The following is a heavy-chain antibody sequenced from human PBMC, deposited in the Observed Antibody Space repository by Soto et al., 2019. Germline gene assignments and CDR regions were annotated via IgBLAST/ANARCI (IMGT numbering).Heavy chain of an antibody. CDR3: ASGSSGWYDYYYMDV. CDR2: ISSNGGST. Sequence: VQLVESGGGLVQPGGSLRLSCAASGFTFSSYAMHWVRQAPGKGLEYVSAISSNGGSTYYANSVKGRFTISRDNSKNTLYLQMGSLRAEDMAVYYCASGSSGWYDYYYMDVWGKGTTVTVSS. V-gene: IGHV3-64*01. J-gene: IGHJ6*03. D-gene: IGHD6-19*01. CDR1: GFTFSSYA.